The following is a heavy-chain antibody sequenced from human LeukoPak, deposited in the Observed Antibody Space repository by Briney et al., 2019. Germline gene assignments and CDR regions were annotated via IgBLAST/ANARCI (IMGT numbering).Heavy chain of an antibody. CDR1: GGSITSYY. CDR3: AGGGGSVYLKSTY. D-gene: IGHD5/OR15-5a*01. J-gene: IGHJ4*02. V-gene: IGHV4-59*01. Sequence: SETLSLTCTVSGGSITSYYWTWIRQPPGKGLEWIGYIYYSGTINYNPSLKSRVTISVDTSKNQCSLKLSSVTAADTAIYYCAGGGGSVYLKSTYWGQGTLVTVSA. CDR2: IYYSGTI.